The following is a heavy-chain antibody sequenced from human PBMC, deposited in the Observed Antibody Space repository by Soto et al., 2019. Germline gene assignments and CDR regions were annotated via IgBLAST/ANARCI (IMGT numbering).Heavy chain of an antibody. D-gene: IGHD2-15*01. CDR3: ANGCGGTCYSRIHY. CDR1: GFTFSSYA. J-gene: IGHJ4*02. CDR2: ISDSGGST. Sequence: EVQLLESGGGLVQPGGSLRLSCAASGFTFSSYAMSWVRQAPGKGLEWVSGISDSGGSTYYADSVKGRFTISRDNSKNTLYLQMNSLRAEDTAVYYCANGCGGTCYSRIHYWGQRTLVTVSS. V-gene: IGHV3-23*01.